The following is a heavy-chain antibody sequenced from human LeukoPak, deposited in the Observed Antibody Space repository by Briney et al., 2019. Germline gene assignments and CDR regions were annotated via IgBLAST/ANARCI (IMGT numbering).Heavy chain of an antibody. Sequence: GGSLRLSCAASGFTFSSYGMHWVRQAPGKGLEWVAFIRYDGSNKYYADSVKGRFTISRDNSKNTLYLQMNSLRAEDTAVYYCARVEECFSSWCLGRASYYYYYMDVWGKGTTVTVSS. V-gene: IGHV3-30*02. CDR3: ARVEECFSSWCLGRASYYYYYMDV. J-gene: IGHJ6*03. D-gene: IGHD6-13*01. CDR2: IRYDGSNK. CDR1: GFTFSSYG.